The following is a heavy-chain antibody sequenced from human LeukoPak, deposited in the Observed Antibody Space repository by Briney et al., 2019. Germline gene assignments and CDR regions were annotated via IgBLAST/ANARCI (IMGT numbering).Heavy chain of an antibody. D-gene: IGHD1-26*01. Sequence: PGRSLRLSCAASGFTFSSYAMHWVRQAPGKGLEWVAVISYDGSNKYYADSVKGRFTISRDNSKNTLYLQMNSLRAEDTAVYYCASYFSPRNGIVGATPYFQHWGRGTLVTVSS. J-gene: IGHJ1*01. CDR3: ASYFSPRNGIVGATPYFQH. CDR2: ISYDGSNK. CDR1: GFTFSSYA. V-gene: IGHV3-30*14.